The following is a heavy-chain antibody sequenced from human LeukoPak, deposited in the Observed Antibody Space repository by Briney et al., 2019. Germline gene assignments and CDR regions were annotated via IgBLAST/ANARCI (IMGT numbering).Heavy chain of an antibody. Sequence: ASVKVSCKASGYTFTGYYMHWVRQAPGQGLEWMGWMNPNSGNTGYAQKFQGRVTMTRNTSISTAYMELSSLRSEDTAVYYCARGPYDSSGYCPHWGQGTLVTVSS. V-gene: IGHV1-8*02. CDR3: ARGPYDSSGYCPH. CDR2: MNPNSGNT. CDR1: GYTFTGYY. J-gene: IGHJ4*02. D-gene: IGHD3-22*01.